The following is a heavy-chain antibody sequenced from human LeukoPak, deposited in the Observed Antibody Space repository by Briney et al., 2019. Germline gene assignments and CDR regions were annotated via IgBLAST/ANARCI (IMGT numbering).Heavy chain of an antibody. D-gene: IGHD1-1*01. V-gene: IGHV4-38-2*02. CDR2: IYHSGKT. CDR1: GYPISSGFY. CDR3: ARGAGQLEACHF. Sequence: PSETLSLTCTVSGYPISSGFYWGWFRQPPGKGLEWIGSIYHSGKTYYNPSLKSRVTISVDTSKNQFSLKLSSVTAADTAAYSCARGAGQLEACHFWGQGTLVTVSS. J-gene: IGHJ4*02.